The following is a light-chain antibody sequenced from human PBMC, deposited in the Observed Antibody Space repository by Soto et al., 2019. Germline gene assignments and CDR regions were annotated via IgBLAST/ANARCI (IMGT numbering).Light chain of an antibody. CDR1: QSISSSS. CDR3: QQYASSPRT. CDR2: HTS. J-gene: IGKJ1*01. Sequence: ENVLTQSPGTLSLSPGERATLSCRASQSISSSSLAWYQQEPGRAPRLLIYHTSSRATGIPDRFSGSGSGTDFTLTISRLEPEHFAVYYCQQYASSPRTFGQGTKVDIK. V-gene: IGKV3-20*01.